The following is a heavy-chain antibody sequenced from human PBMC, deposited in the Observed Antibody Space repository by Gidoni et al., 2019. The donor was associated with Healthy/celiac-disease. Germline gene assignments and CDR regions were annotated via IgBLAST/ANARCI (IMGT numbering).Heavy chain of an antibody. CDR3: ARENYGSGSYALYYYYYYGMDV. CDR1: GFPFSIYA. CDR2: ISYDGSNK. Sequence: QVQLVESGGGVVQPGRSLRLSCAASGFPFSIYAMPWVRQAPGKGLEWVAVISYDGSNKYYADSVKGRFTISRDNSKNTLYLQMNSLRAEDTAVYYCARENYGSGSYALYYYYYYGMDVWGQGTTVTVSS. V-gene: IGHV3-30-3*01. J-gene: IGHJ6*02. D-gene: IGHD3-10*01.